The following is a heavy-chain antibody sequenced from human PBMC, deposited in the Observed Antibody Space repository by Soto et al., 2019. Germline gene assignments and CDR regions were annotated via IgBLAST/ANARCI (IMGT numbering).Heavy chain of an antibody. Sequence: PGESLKISCKGSGYSFTSYWIGWVRQMPGKGLEWMGIIYPGDSDTRYSPSFQGQVTISADKSISTAYLQWSSLKASDTAMYYCATYPGIAAAGTRWDYYYGMDVWGQGTTVTVSS. CDR1: GYSFTSYW. J-gene: IGHJ6*02. CDR2: IYPGDSDT. D-gene: IGHD6-13*01. CDR3: ATYPGIAAAGTRWDYYYGMDV. V-gene: IGHV5-51*01.